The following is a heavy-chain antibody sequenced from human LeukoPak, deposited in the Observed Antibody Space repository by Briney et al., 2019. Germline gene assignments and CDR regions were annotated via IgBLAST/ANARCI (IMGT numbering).Heavy chain of an antibody. CDR1: GGSISSSTYY. CDR3: ARGIDY. Sequence: SETLSLTCTVSGGSISSSTYYWGWIRQPPEKGLEWIGKIYYSGSTYYNPSLKSRVTMSVDTSKNQFSLNLSSVTAADTAVYYCARGIDYWGQGTLVTVSS. J-gene: IGHJ4*02. V-gene: IGHV4-39*07. CDR2: IYYSGST.